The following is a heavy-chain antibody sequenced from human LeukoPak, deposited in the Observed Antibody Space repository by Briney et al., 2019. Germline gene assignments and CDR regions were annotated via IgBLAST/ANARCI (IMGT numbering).Heavy chain of an antibody. V-gene: IGHV4-4*07. CDR3: ARGGGQWPFDY. J-gene: IGHJ4*02. Sequence: SETLSLTCTVSGVSLSSNYWTWVRQPAGKGLEYIGRIYTSGGTDYHPSLKSRVTISVDMSKNQFSLKLSSVTAADTAVYYCARGGGQWPFDYWGQGTLVTVSS. CDR2: IYTSGGT. CDR1: GVSLSSNY. D-gene: IGHD6-19*01.